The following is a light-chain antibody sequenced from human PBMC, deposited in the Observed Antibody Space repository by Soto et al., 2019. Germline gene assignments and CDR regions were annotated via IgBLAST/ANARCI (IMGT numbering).Light chain of an antibody. CDR3: TSFTSSSTQV. CDR1: SGDVDAFDY. J-gene: IGLJ1*01. Sequence: QSVLTQPASVSGSPGQSITISCTGTSGDVDAFDYVSWYQQHPGKAPKLMIFEVSDRPSGVPDRFSGSKSGSTASLTISGLQAEDEADYFCTSFTSSSTQVFGTGTKVT. CDR2: EVS. V-gene: IGLV2-14*01.